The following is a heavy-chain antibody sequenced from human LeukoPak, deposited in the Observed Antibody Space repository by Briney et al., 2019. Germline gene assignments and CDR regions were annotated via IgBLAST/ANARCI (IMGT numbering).Heavy chain of an antibody. D-gene: IGHD3-22*01. CDR2: INPNSGGT. CDR3: ARGAPVYDSSGYYLYYYYYYMDV. CDR1: GYTFTGYY. V-gene: IGHV1-2*02. Sequence: GASVTVSCKASGYTFTGYYMHWVRQAPGQGLEWMGWINPNSGGTNYAQKFQGRVTMTRDTSISTAYMELSRLRSDDTAVYYCARGAPVYDSSGYYLYYYYYYMDVWGKGTTVTVSS. J-gene: IGHJ6*03.